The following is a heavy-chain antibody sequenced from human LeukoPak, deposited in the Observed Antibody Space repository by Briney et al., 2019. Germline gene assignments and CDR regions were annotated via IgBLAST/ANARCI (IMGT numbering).Heavy chain of an antibody. D-gene: IGHD6-13*01. Sequence: ASVKVSCKASGYTFTSYYMHWVRQAPGQGLEWMGIINPSGGSTSYAQKLQGRVTMTRDKSTNTLYMQLSSLRAEDTAVYYCARSLGARKWASSLNFDYWGQGTMVTVSS. V-gene: IGHV1-46*04. J-gene: IGHJ4*02. CDR1: GYTFTSYY. CDR2: INPSGGST. CDR3: ARSLGARKWASSLNFDY.